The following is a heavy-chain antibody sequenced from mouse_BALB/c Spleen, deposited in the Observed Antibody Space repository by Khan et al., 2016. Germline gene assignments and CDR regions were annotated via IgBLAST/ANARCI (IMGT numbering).Heavy chain of an antibody. D-gene: IGHD1-2*01. CDR2: ISYSGST. J-gene: IGHJ2*01. CDR3: ARTARIKY. V-gene: IGHV3-2*02. CDR1: GYSITSDCA. Sequence: EVQLQESGLGLVKPSQSLSLTCTVTGYSITSDCAWSWIRQFPGNKLEWMGYISYSGSTNYNPSLKSRISITRDTSKNQFFLQLNSVTTEDTATYYCARTARIKYWGQGTTLTVSS.